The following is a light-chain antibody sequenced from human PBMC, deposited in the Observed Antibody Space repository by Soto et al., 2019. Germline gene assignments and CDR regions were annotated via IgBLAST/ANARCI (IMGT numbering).Light chain of an antibody. CDR1: QSVDSSF. CDR2: GAS. V-gene: IGKV3-20*01. J-gene: IGKJ1*01. CDR3: QQYVSSVT. Sequence: EIVLTQSPGFLSLSPGERATLSCRASQSVDSSFFAWHQQKPGQAPRLLSYGASKRATGIPDRFSGSGSGTDFTLTISRLEPEDFAVYYCQQYVSSVTFGQGTKVEIK.